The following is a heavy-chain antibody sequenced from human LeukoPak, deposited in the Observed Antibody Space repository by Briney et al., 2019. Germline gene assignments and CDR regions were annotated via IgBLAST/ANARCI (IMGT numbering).Heavy chain of an antibody. CDR3: ASGPYGYYMDV. Sequence: SETLSLTCSGSNYSISNSLYWGWLRQPPGKGLEWIRSIYRSGSTFYNPSLKSRVTISLDTSKNQFSLKLSSVTAADTAVYFCASGPYGYYMDVWGKGTTVTVSS. CDR1: NYSISNSLY. V-gene: IGHV4-38-2*02. J-gene: IGHJ6*03. CDR2: IYRSGST. D-gene: IGHD4-17*01.